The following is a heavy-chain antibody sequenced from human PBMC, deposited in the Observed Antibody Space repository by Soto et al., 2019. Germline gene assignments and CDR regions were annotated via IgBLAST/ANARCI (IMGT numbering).Heavy chain of an antibody. CDR1: GGSVSSGSYY. D-gene: IGHD2-21*01. CDR2: IYYSGST. CDR3: ARGLFGHFDS. V-gene: IGHV4-61*01. J-gene: IGHJ4*02. Sequence: PSETLSLTCTVSGGSVSSGSYYWSWIRQPPGKGLEWIGYIYYSGSTNYNPSLKSRVTISVDTSKNQFSLKLSSVTAADTAVYYCARGLFGHFDSWGQGTLVTVSS.